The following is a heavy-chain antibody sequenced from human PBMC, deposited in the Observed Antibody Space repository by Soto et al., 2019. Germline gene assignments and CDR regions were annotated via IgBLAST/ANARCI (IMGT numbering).Heavy chain of an antibody. CDR3: ARGGHYDDRYLFDY. J-gene: IGHJ4*02. CDR2: IKQDGSQK. D-gene: IGHD3-3*01. V-gene: IGHV3-7*01. Sequence: PGGSLRLSCAASGFPFSSYWMNLVRQTPGKGLEWVANIKQDGSQKYYVDSVKGRFTISRDNANNSLFLQMNSLRAEDTAVYFSARGGHYDDRYLFDYWCQGRLVTVSS. CDR1: GFPFSSYW.